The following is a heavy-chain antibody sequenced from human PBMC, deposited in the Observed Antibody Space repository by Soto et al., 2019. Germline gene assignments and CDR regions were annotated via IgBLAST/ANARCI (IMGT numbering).Heavy chain of an antibody. CDR2: ISSNGGST. D-gene: IGHD4-4*01. CDR3: ARSGAMTTVTTVVPYYMDV. V-gene: IGHV3-64*01. J-gene: IGHJ6*03. CDR1: GFTFSSYA. Sequence: GGSLRLSCAASGFTFSSYAMHWVRQAPGKGLEYVSAISSNGGSTYYANSVKGRFTISRDNSKNTLYLQMGSLRAEDMAVYYCARSGAMTTVTTVVPYYMDVWGKGTTVTVSS.